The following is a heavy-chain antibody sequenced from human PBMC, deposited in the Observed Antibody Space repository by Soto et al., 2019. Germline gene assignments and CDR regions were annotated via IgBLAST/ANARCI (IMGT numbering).Heavy chain of an antibody. CDR1: GGSISSGGYY. CDR3: ARPTTVTTYNAFDI. CDR2: IYYSGST. D-gene: IGHD4-17*01. J-gene: IGHJ3*02. Sequence: PSETLSLTCTVSGGSISSGGYYWSWIRQHPGKGLEWIGYIYYSGSTYYNPSLKSRVTISVDTSKNQFSLKLSSVTAADTAVYYCARPTTVTTYNAFDIWGQGTMVTV. V-gene: IGHV4-31*03.